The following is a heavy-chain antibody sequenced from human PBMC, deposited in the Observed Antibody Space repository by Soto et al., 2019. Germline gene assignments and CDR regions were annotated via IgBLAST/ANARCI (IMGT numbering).Heavy chain of an antibody. J-gene: IGHJ6*02. CDR3: ARESGMNGMDV. V-gene: IGHV3-74*01. CDR1: EFTFRSYW. Sequence: PGGALRLSCGGSEFTFRSYWMHWGRQPPGTGLVWVSRINSDGRVTNYADSVKGRFTISRDNAKNTVYLQMNSLRAEDTAVYYCARESGMNGMDVWAQGTTVTVSS. CDR2: INSDGRVT.